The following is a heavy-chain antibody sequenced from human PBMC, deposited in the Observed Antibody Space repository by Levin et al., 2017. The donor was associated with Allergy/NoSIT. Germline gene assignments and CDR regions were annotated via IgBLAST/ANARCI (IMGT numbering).Heavy chain of an antibody. CDR2: MSKDGSKK. V-gene: IGHV3-30*03. CDR1: GFTFSTYG. Sequence: RAGGSLRLSCAASGFTFSTYGMHWVRQAPGKGLEWVAGMSKDGSKKDYADSVKGRFTISRDNSKNTLYLQMNSLGAEDTAIYFCAGGGPGNFFYNFWGQGTLVTVSS. CDR3: AGGGPGNFFYNF. D-gene: IGHD3-10*01. J-gene: IGHJ4*02.